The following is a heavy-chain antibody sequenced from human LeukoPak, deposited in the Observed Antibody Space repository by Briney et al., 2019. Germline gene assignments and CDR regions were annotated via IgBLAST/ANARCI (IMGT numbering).Heavy chain of an antibody. D-gene: IGHD3-10*01. J-gene: IGHJ4*02. CDR3: AREFRGSNDFDY. V-gene: IGHV3-48*01. CDR1: GFTFSSYS. Sequence: GGSLRLSCAASGFTFSSYSMNWVRQAPGEGLEWVSYISSLSGTIYYADSVKGRFTISRDNAKNSLYLQMDSLRAEDTAVYYCAREFRGSNDFDYWGQGTLVTVSS. CDR2: ISSLSGTI.